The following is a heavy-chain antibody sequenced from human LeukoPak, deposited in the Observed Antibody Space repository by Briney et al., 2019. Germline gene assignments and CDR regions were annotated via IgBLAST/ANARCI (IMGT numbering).Heavy chain of an antibody. V-gene: IGHV3-21*05. CDR2: ISSSGSDI. D-gene: IGHD4-23*01. CDR3: ARDYGGSSPFDY. CDR1: GFTFSSDS. J-gene: IGHJ4*02. Sequence: GGSLSLSCAASGFTFSSDSMNWVRQAPGKGLEGVSYISSSGSDIYYADSVKGRFTISTDNAKNSLYLHMNSLRAEDTAVYYCARDYGGSSPFDYWGQETLLTVPS.